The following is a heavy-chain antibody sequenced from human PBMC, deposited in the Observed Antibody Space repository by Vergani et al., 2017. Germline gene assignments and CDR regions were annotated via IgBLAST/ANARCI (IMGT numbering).Heavy chain of an antibody. V-gene: IGHV1-69*01. J-gene: IGHJ6*02. Sequence: QVQLVQSGAEVKRPGASVKVSCKASGSTFSSYASSWVRQAPGQGLEWMGGIIPIFGTANYAQKFKGRVTITADESTSTAYMELSSLRSEDTAVYYCARDEQAWFPTYYYYGMDVWGQGTTVTVSS. CDR3: ARDEQAWFPTYYYYGMDV. D-gene: IGHD3-22*01. CDR1: GSTFSSYA. CDR2: IIPIFGTA.